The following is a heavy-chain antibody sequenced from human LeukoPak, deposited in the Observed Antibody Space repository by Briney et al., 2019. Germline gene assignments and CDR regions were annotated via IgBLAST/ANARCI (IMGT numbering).Heavy chain of an antibody. J-gene: IGHJ4*02. D-gene: IGHD2-2*01. CDR1: GFTFSDYY. V-gene: IGHV3-11*04. Sequence: GGSLRLSCAASGFTFSDYYMSWIRQAPGKGLEWVSYISSSGSTIYYAVSVKGRFTISRDNAKNSLYLQMNSLRAEDRAVYYCARGDIVVVPAAMDYWGQGTLVTVSS. CDR2: ISSSGSTI. CDR3: ARGDIVVVPAAMDY.